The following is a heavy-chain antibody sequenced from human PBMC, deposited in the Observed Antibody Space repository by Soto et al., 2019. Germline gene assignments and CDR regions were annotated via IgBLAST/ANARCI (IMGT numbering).Heavy chain of an antibody. CDR1: GFTFSSYG. CDR2: ISYDGSNK. Sequence: GGSLRLSCAASGFTFSSYGMHWVRQAPGKGLEWVAVISYDGSNKYYADSVKGRFTISRDNSKNTLYLQMNSLRAEDTAVYYCAKDRYSGYDFAPSFDYWGQGTLVTVSS. CDR3: AKDRYSGYDFAPSFDY. J-gene: IGHJ4*02. D-gene: IGHD5-12*01. V-gene: IGHV3-30*18.